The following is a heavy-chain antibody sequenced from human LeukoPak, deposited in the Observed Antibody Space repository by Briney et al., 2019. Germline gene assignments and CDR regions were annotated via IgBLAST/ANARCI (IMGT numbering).Heavy chain of an antibody. J-gene: IGHJ6*02. CDR1: GYPFTAYS. Sequence: ASVKVSCKASGYPFTAYSLHWVRQAPGQGLEWMGWISAYNGNTNYAQKLQGRVTMTTDTSTSTAYMELRSLRSDDTAVYYCARDELLGYGMDVWGQGTTVTVSS. CDR3: ARDELLGYGMDV. CDR2: ISAYNGNT. V-gene: IGHV1-18*04. D-gene: IGHD2-21*02.